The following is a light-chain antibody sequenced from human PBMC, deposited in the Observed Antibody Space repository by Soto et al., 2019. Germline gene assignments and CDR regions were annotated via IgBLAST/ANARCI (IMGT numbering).Light chain of an antibody. J-gene: IGKJ5*01. CDR1: ESVSSN. V-gene: IGKV3-15*01. Sequence: EVVMTPSPATLSVSPGERATLSCRASESVSSNLAWYQQRPGQAPRLVIYGASTRATGIPDRFSGGGSGTEFTLTISSLQSEDFAVYYCQQYNSWPPITFGQGTRLEIK. CDR3: QQYNSWPPIT. CDR2: GAS.